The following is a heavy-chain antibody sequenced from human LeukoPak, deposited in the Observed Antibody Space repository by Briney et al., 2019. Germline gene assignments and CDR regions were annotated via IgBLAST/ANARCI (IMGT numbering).Heavy chain of an antibody. D-gene: IGHD2-2*01. CDR1: GYTFTSYD. CDR2: MNPNSGNT. Sequence: ASVKVSCKASGYTFTSYDINWVRQATGQGLEWMGWMNPNSGNTGYAQKFQGRVTITRDTSASTAYMELSSLRSEDTAVYYCATQYCSSTGCYAFDYWGQGTLVTVSS. CDR3: ATQYCSSTGCYAFDY. V-gene: IGHV1-8*01. J-gene: IGHJ4*02.